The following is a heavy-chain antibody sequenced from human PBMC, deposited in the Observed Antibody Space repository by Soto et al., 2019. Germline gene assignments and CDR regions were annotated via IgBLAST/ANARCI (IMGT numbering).Heavy chain of an antibody. D-gene: IGHD1-26*01. V-gene: IGHV1-58*01. CDR3: ADVEPGQYYFDY. Sequence: GASVKVSCKASGFTFTSSAVQWVRQARGQRHEWIGWIVVGSGNTNCAQKFQERVTITRDMSTSTAYMELSSLRSEDTAVYYCADVEPGQYYFDYWGQGTLVTVSS. J-gene: IGHJ4*02. CDR2: IVVGSGNT. CDR1: GFTFTSSA.